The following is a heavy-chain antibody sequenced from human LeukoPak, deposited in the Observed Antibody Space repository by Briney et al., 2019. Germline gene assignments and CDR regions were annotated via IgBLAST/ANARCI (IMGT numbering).Heavy chain of an antibody. V-gene: IGHV3-21*04. J-gene: IGHJ5*02. D-gene: IGHD5-12*01. Sequence: GGSLRLSCAASGFTFNTYTMNWVRQAPGKGLEWVSSISSSSSYIYYVDSVKGRFTISRDNAKNSLYLQMNSLRAEDTAVYYCARVGYSGYDYHWGQGTLVTVSS. CDR2: ISSSSSYI. CDR3: ARVGYSGYDYH. CDR1: GFTFNTYT.